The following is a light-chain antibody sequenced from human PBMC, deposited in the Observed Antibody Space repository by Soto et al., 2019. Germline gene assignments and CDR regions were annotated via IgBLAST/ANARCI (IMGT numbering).Light chain of an antibody. CDR3: SSYGGETNVV. J-gene: IGLJ2*01. CDR2: EVG. CDR1: SSDGGGYNY. V-gene: IGLV2-8*01. Sequence: QSAPTQPPSASGSPGQSVTIACTGTSSDGGGYNYVYWYQQHPGAAPKLMNYEVGKRPSGVTDRFSGSKSGNTASLTVSGLQAEDESDYYCSSYGGETNVVFGGGTKLTVL.